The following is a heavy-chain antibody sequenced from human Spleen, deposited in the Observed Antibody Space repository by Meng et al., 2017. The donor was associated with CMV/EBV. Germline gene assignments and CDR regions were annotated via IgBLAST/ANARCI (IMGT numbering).Heavy chain of an antibody. V-gene: IGHV1-69*01. CDR3: ATHPRRLLIPPPFDY. CDR1: GDTHSSYA. Sequence: VQLLQFVSELKRPGASETVACKASGDTHSSYALVWVRLAPGQGLEWMGWIIPVYGTANYSAKFQGRVTITAVESTGTVYMVLTTLGSEDTAVYYCATHPRRLLIPPPFDYWGQGTLVTVSS. J-gene: IGHJ4*02. D-gene: IGHD2/OR15-2a*01. CDR2: IIPVYGTA.